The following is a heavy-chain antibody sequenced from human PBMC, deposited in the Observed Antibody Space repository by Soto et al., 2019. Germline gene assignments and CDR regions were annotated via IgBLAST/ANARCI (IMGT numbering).Heavy chain of an antibody. V-gene: IGHV3-23*01. CDR3: AKDGNYSSGWYDY. Sequence: EVQLLESGGGLVQPGGSLRLSCAASGFTFSSYAMSWVRQAPGKGLEWVSAISGSGGSTYYAGSVKGRFTISRDNSKNTLYLQMNSLRAEDTAVYYCAKDGNYSSGWYDYWGQGTLVTVSS. D-gene: IGHD6-19*01. CDR1: GFTFSSYA. J-gene: IGHJ4*02. CDR2: ISGSGGST.